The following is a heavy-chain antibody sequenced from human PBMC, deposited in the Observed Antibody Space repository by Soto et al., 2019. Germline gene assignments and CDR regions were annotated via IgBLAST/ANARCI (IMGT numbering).Heavy chain of an antibody. V-gene: IGHV3-74*01. J-gene: IGHJ6*03. CDR3: ARGAKGAYYVDV. CDR2: IKSDGGST. CDR1: GFTFSDFW. D-gene: IGHD2-21*01. Sequence: EVQLVESGGGLVQPEGSLRLSCAASGFTFSDFWLHWVRQTPGKGLVWVSRIKSDGGSTNYADSVKGRFTISRDNAKNTVYLQMDSLRAEDTAVYYCARGAKGAYYVDVWGKGTTVTVSS.